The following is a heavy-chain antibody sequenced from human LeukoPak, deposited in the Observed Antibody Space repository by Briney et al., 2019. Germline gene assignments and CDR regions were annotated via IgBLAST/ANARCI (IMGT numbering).Heavy chain of an antibody. CDR3: AKKSSGWPGWFDP. CDR1: GYSFTNFW. D-gene: IGHD6-19*01. Sequence: GESLKISCKASGYSFTNFWIGWVRQMPGKGLEGMGIIYPGDSDTRYSPSFQGQVTISADKSINTAYMQWNSLKASDTAIYYCAKKSSGWPGWFDPWGQGTRVTVSS. J-gene: IGHJ5*02. V-gene: IGHV5-51*03. CDR2: IYPGDSDT.